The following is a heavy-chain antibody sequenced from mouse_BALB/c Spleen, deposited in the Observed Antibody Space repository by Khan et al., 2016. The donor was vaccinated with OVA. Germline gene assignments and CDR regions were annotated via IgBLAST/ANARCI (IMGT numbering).Heavy chain of an antibody. J-gene: IGHJ2*01. D-gene: IGHD1-1*01. CDR1: GYTFINYW. CDR2: IHPSTAYT. V-gene: IGHV1-7*01. Sequence: VQLQESGAELAKPGASVKMSCKASGYTFINYWILWVKQRPGKGLECIVYIHPSTAYTEYNQNFKDKATLTADKSSRTAYMQLSSLTSEDSAVYYCARRGLRWDFDYWGQGTTLTVSS. CDR3: ARRGLRWDFDY.